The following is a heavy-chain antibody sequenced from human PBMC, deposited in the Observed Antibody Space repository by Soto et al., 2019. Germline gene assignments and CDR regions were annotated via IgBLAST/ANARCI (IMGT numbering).Heavy chain of an antibody. Sequence: GGSLRLSCAASGFTFSSYGMHWVRQAPGKGLEWVAVIWYDVSNKYYADSVKGRFTISRDNSKNTLYLQMNSLRAEDTAVYYCASTRVHFAGSYSPFDYWGQGTLVTVSS. J-gene: IGHJ4*02. CDR3: ASTRVHFAGSYSPFDY. CDR2: IWYDVSNK. CDR1: GFTFSSYG. V-gene: IGHV3-33*01. D-gene: IGHD1-26*01.